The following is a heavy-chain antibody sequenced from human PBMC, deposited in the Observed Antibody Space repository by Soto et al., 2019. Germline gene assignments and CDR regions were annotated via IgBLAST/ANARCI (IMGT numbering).Heavy chain of an antibody. D-gene: IGHD3-22*01. CDR1: GGTFSSYA. V-gene: IGHV1-69*13. Sequence: ASVKVSCKASGGTFSSYAISWVRQAPGQGLEWMGGIIPIFGTANYAQKFQGRVTITADESTSTAYMELSSLRSEDTAVYYCARSRDYYDSSGYPVGLVYWGQGTLVTVSS. CDR2: IIPIFGTA. J-gene: IGHJ4*02. CDR3: ARSRDYYDSSGYPVGLVY.